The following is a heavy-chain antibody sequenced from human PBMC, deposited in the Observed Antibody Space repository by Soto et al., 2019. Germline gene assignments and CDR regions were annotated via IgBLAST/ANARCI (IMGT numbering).Heavy chain of an antibody. CDR1: GYTFTGYY. Sequence: ASVKVSCKASGYTFTGYYMHWVRQAPGQGLEWMGWINPNSGGTNYAQKFQGRVTMTRDTSISTAYMELSRLRSDDTAVYYCARVVYRYSSSLSAFDIWVKGTMVTLSS. D-gene: IGHD6-13*01. CDR3: ARVVYRYSSSLSAFDI. CDR2: INPNSGGT. J-gene: IGHJ3*02. V-gene: IGHV1-2*02.